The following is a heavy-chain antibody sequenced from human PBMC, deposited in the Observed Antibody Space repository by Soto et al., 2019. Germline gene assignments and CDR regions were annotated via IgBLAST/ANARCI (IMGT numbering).Heavy chain of an antibody. CDR2: IWYDGTKK. CDR1: GFSLRTYG. J-gene: IGHJ5*02. CDR3: ARDVVTAVAGSVNWFDP. D-gene: IGHD6-19*01. Sequence: QVQLVESGGGVVQSGRSLTLYCAASGFSLRTYGMQWLRRAPGKGLEWVAFIWYDGTKKFYANSVKGRSTISKDNSNNILYLQMSGLRAEDTAVYYCARDVVTAVAGSVNWFDPWGQGTLVTVSS. V-gene: IGHV3-33*01.